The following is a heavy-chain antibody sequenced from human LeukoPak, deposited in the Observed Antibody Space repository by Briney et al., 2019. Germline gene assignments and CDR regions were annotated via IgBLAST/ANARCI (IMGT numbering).Heavy chain of an antibody. J-gene: IGHJ4*02. CDR1: GVSFSGYY. V-gene: IGHV4-34*01. Sequence: SETLSLTCAVYGVSFSGYYWSWIRQPPGKGLEWIGEINHSGSTNYNPSLKSRVTISVDTPKNQFSLKLSSVTAADTAVYYCAGLVGRYSSGLYYYYFDYWGQGTLVTVSS. CDR3: AGLVGRYSSGLYYYYFDY. D-gene: IGHD3-22*01. CDR2: INHSGST.